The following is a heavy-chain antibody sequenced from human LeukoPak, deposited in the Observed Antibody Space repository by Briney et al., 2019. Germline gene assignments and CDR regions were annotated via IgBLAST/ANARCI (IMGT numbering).Heavy chain of an antibody. CDR3: AKDLFPEPSSQSH. CDR1: GFTVSSNY. V-gene: IGHV3-53*01. Sequence: PGGSLRLSCAASGFTVSSNYMSWVRQAPGKGLEWVSVIYSGGTTYYADSVKGRFTISRDNSKNTLYLQMNSLRAEDTAVYYCAKDLFPEPSSQSHWGQGTLVTVSS. D-gene: IGHD1-14*01. J-gene: IGHJ1*01. CDR2: IYSGGTT.